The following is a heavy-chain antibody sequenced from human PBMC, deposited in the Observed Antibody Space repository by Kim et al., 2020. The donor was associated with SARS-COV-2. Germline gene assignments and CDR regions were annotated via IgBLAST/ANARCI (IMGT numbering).Heavy chain of an antibody. J-gene: IGHJ4*01. CDR2: ISWNSDDR. CDR1: GFTFDDYA. CDR3: TKDSVSGGWS. D-gene: IGHD6-13*01. Sequence: GGSLRLSCAASGFTFDDYAMHWVRQAPGKGLEWVSGISWNSDDRGYADAVKGRFTSASNNDKSSLYLLMNSLRAEDTALYYCTKDSVSGGWSWGDGTRVTVSS. V-gene: IGHV3-9*01.